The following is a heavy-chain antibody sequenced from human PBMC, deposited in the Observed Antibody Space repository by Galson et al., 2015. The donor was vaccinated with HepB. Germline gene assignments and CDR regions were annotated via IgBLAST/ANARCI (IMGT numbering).Heavy chain of an antibody. V-gene: IGHV3-30*18. CDR2: ISYDGSNK. J-gene: IGHJ4*02. D-gene: IGHD4-23*01. Sequence: SLRLSCAASGLTFSSYGMHWVRQAPGKGLEWVAVISYDGSNKYYADSVKGRFTISRDNSKNTLYLQMNSLRAEDTAVYYCAKDLRWRMTTVGDYWGQGTLVTVSS. CDR1: GLTFSSYG. CDR3: AKDLRWRMTTVGDY.